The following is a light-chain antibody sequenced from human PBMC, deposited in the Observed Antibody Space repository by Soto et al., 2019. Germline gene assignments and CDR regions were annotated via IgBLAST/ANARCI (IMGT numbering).Light chain of an antibody. Sequence: IVITQSPGTLALSKGERATLSCRASQSVSGSYLAWYQQKPGQPPRLLIYDASSRATGIPDRFSGSGSGTDFTLTINRLEPEDFAVYYCQQYGNAPWTFGQGTKVDIK. CDR3: QQYGNAPWT. V-gene: IGKV3-20*01. CDR2: DAS. CDR1: QSVSGSY. J-gene: IGKJ1*01.